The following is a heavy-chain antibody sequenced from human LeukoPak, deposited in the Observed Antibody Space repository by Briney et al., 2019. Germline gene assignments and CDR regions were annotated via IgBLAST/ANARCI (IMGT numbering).Heavy chain of an antibody. D-gene: IGHD1-26*01. Sequence: ASVKVSCKASGYTFSSYDINWVRQATGQGLEWMGWMNPNSGNTGYAQKFQGRVTMTRNTSISTAYMELSSLRSEDTAVYYCAREGHLSSGSRPGGFDYWGQGTLVTVSS. V-gene: IGHV1-8*01. CDR1: GYTFSSYD. J-gene: IGHJ4*02. CDR3: AREGHLSSGSRPGGFDY. CDR2: MNPNSGNT.